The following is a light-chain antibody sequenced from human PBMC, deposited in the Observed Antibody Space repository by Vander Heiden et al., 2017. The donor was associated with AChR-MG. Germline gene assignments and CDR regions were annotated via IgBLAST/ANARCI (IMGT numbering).Light chain of an antibody. CDR1: LSVLDSSKNGNY. Sequence: DLVMPHSPASLTVYLGASATITCKSSLSVLDSSKNGNYIAWYQQKPGQPPKLLISWASTRESGVPDRFAGSGSGTDFTLAISSLQAEDVAVYYCQQYYTTPLTFGPGTRVDL. J-gene: IGKJ3*01. CDR3: QQYYTTPLT. CDR2: WAS. V-gene: IGKV4-1*01.